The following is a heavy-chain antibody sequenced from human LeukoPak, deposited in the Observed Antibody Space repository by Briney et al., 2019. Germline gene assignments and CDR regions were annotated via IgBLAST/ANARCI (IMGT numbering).Heavy chain of an antibody. CDR1: GGSFSGYY. Sequence: SETLSLTCAVYGGSFSGYYWSWIRQPPGKGLEWIGEINHSGSTNYNPSLKSRVTISLDTSKNQFSLKLTSVTAADTAVYYCARVSYCSSTSCYDVPFDYWGQGTLVTVSS. CDR2: INHSGST. J-gene: IGHJ4*02. V-gene: IGHV4-34*01. D-gene: IGHD2-2*01. CDR3: ARVSYCSSTSCYDVPFDY.